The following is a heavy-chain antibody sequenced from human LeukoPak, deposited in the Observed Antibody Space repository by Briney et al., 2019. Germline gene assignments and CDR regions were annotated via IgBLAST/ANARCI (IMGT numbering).Heavy chain of an antibody. V-gene: IGHV1-2*06. CDR1: GYTFTGYY. CDR2: INPNSGGT. J-gene: IGHJ4*02. Sequence: ASVKVSCNASGYTFTGYYMHWVRQAPGQGLEWMGRINPNSGGTNYAQKFQGRVTMTRDTSISTAYMELSRLRSDDTAVYYCARTTYNFNYYEIDYWGQGTLVTVSS. CDR3: ARTTYNFNYYEIDY. D-gene: IGHD3-22*01.